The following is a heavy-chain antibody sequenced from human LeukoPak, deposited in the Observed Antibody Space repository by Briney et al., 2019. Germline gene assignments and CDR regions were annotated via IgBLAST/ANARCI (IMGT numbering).Heavy chain of an antibody. J-gene: IGHJ4*02. V-gene: IGHV1-24*01. CDR3: ATGLTYDFWSGYQTFDY. CDR1: RYTLTELS. CDR2: FDPEDGET. Sequence: ASVKVSCKVSRYTLTELSMHWVRQAPGKGLEWMGGFDPEDGETIYAQKFQGRVTMTEDTSTATAYMELSSLRSEDTAVYYCATGLTYDFWSGYQTFDYWGQGTLVTVSS. D-gene: IGHD3-3*01.